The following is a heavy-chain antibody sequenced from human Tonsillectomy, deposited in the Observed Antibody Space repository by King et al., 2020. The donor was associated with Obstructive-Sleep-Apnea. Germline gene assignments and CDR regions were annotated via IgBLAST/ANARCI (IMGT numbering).Heavy chain of an antibody. CDR1: DYTFNNYG. CDR2: ISAYNGNR. Sequence: QLVQSGAEVKKPGASVKVSCKASDYTFNNYGISWVRQAPGQGLEWLGWISAYNGNRNYAQRVQGRVTMTTDTSTRTAYMELRSLGSDDTAGYYCARGVGSIVGAASGGEAYGMDVWGQGTTVTVSS. D-gene: IGHD1-26*01. CDR3: ARGVGSIVGAASGGEAYGMDV. J-gene: IGHJ6*02. V-gene: IGHV1-18*01.